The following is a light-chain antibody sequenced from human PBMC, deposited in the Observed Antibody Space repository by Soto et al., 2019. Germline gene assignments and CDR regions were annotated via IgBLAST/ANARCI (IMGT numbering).Light chain of an antibody. CDR3: QQYYTWPIT. Sequence: EIVFKQSPATLSLYTEERATLSCRASQSVSSYLAWYQQKPGQAPRLLIYDASNRATGIPARFSGSGSGTDFTLTISSLQSEDCAVYYCQQYYTWPITFGGGTKVDIK. V-gene: IGKV3D-15*01. CDR1: QSVSSY. CDR2: DAS. J-gene: IGKJ4*01.